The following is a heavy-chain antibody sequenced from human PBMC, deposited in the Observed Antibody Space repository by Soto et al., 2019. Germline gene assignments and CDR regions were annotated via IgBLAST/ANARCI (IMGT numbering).Heavy chain of an antibody. V-gene: IGHV3-30*18. CDR2: ILYDGSNK. Sequence: VQLVESGGGVIQPGRSLRLSCAASGFTFSNYDMHWVRQALGKGLEWVAVILYDGSNKYYADSVRGRFTIYRDNSKNTRYLQMSSLRADDMAVYYCAKAAATYYCSGGYCYNYYFDSWGQGTLVTVSS. CDR1: GFTFSNYD. CDR3: AKAAATYYCSGGYCYNYYFDS. D-gene: IGHD2-15*01. J-gene: IGHJ4*02.